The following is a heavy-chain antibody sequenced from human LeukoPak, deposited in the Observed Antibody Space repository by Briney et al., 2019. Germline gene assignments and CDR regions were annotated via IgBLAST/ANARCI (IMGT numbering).Heavy chain of an antibody. J-gene: IGHJ4*02. Sequence: GALRLSCAASGFTFSSYAMSWVRQAPGKGLEWVSAISGSGGSTYYADSVKGRFTISRDNSKNTLYLQMNSLRAEDTAVYYCAKGTYYYDSSGYYSPFDYWGQGTLVTVSS. CDR1: GFTFSSYA. CDR2: ISGSGGST. D-gene: IGHD3-22*01. CDR3: AKGTYYYDSSGYYSPFDY. V-gene: IGHV3-23*01.